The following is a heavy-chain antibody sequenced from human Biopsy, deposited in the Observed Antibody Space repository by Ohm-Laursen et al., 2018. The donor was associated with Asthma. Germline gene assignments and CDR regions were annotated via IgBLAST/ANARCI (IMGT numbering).Heavy chain of an antibody. CDR3: AKEVFPGWELRRGPDS. D-gene: IGHD1-26*01. J-gene: IGHJ4*02. CDR1: GFSFSNYS. Sequence: SSLRLSCAASGFSFSNYSMHWVRQAPGKGLEWVAVISFDGTNRNYTDSVKGRFTISRDNSRNTLHLEMNSLRAEDTAVYFCAKEVFPGWELRRGPDSWGQGTLVTVSS. CDR2: ISFDGTNR. V-gene: IGHV3-30*18.